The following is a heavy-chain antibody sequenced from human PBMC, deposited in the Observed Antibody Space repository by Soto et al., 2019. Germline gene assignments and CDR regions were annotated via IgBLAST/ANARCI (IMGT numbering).Heavy chain of an antibody. J-gene: IGHJ6*02. Sequence: GGSLRLSCAASGFTFSSYGMHWVRQAPGKGLEWVAVIWYDGSNKYYADSVKGRFTISRDNSKNTLYLQMNSLRAEDTAVYYCARYIPGVRYYGMDVWGQGTTVTVSS. CDR2: IWYDGSNK. V-gene: IGHV3-33*01. D-gene: IGHD2-2*01. CDR3: ARYIPGVRYYGMDV. CDR1: GFTFSSYG.